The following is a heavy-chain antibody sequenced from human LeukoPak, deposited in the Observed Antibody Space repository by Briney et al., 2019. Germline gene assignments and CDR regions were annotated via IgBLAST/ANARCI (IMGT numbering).Heavy chain of an antibody. V-gene: IGHV3-11*04. CDR1: GFTFSDYY. CDR2: ISSSGSTI. CDR3: ARDVSRPYYYDSSGYYRGY. J-gene: IGHJ4*02. Sequence: GGSLRLSCAASGFTFSDYYMSWIRQAPGKGLEWVSYISSSGSTIYYADSVKGRFTISRDNAKNSLYLQMNSLRAEDTAVYYCARDVSRPYYYDSSGYYRGYWGQGTLVTVSS. D-gene: IGHD3-22*01.